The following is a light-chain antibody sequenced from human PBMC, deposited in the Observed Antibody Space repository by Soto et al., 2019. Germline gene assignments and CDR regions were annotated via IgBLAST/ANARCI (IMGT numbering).Light chain of an antibody. J-gene: IGKJ5*01. CDR3: QQYGSSPSIT. V-gene: IGKV3-20*01. Sequence: IVLTQSPGTLSFSPLEIATLSCRAIQSVTSSYLAWYQQKPGQAPRLLIYGVSSRATGIPDRFSGSGAGTDFTLTISRLEPEDFAVYYCQQYGSSPSITFGQGTRLEIK. CDR1: QSVTSSY. CDR2: GVS.